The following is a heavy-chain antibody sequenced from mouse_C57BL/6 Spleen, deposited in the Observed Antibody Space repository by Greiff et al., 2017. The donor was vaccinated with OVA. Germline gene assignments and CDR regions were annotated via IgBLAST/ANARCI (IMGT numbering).Heavy chain of an antibody. D-gene: IGHD3-2*02. CDR2: IYPGSGST. Sequence: QVQLQQPGAELVKPGASVKMSCKASGYTFTSYWITWVTPRPGHGLEWIGDIYPGSGSTNYNETFKSKATLTVDTSSSTAYMQRSSLTSEDSAVYYCATAAQAPWFAYWGQGTLVTVSA. CDR1: GYTFTSYW. CDR3: ATAAQAPWFAY. V-gene: IGHV1-55*01. J-gene: IGHJ3*01.